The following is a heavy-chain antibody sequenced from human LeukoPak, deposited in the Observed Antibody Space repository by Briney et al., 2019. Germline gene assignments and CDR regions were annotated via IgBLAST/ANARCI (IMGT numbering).Heavy chain of an antibody. CDR2: FDPEDGET. Sequence: ASVKVSCKVSGYTLTELSMHWVRQAPGKGLEWMGGFDPEDGETIYAQKLQGRVTMTTDTSTSTAYMELRSLRSDDTAVYYCARMGKIGGSIDYWGQETLVTVSS. CDR1: GYTLTELS. CDR3: ARMGKIGGSIDY. V-gene: IGHV1-24*01. D-gene: IGHD3-16*01. J-gene: IGHJ4*02.